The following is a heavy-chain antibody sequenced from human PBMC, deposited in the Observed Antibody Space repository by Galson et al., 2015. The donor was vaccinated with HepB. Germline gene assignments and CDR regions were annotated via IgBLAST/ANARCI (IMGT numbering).Heavy chain of an antibody. CDR3: AGGSEDNYGSFDY. CDR1: GCSLGSGGYY. J-gene: IGHJ4*02. CDR2: THNSGST. D-gene: IGHD3-10*01. Sequence: SLTCTVSGCSLGSGGYYWSWIRQHPGKGLEWIWYTHNSGSTNYNPSLRGRLTISEGISKNQFSLKLNSVTAADTAIYYCAGGSEDNYGSFDYWGQGTLVTVSS. V-gene: IGHV4-31*03.